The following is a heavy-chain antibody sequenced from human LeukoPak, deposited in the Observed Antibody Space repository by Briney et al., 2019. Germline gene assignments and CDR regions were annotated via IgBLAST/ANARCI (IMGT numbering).Heavy chain of an antibody. D-gene: IGHD3-3*01. V-gene: IGHV1-8*03. Sequence: GASVKVSCKASGYTFTSYDINWVRQATGQGLEWMGWMNPNSGNTGYAQKFQGRVTITRNTSISTAYMELSGLRSEDTAVYYCARSIIGVLRFLEWLPKYYYYYYMDVWGKGTTVTVSS. J-gene: IGHJ6*03. CDR1: GYTFTSYD. CDR2: MNPNSGNT. CDR3: ARSIIGVLRFLEWLPKYYYYYYMDV.